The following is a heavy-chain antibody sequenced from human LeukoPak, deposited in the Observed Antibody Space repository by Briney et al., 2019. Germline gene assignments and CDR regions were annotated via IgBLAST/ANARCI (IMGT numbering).Heavy chain of an antibody. D-gene: IGHD1-26*01. CDR2: IYYSGST. CDR1: GGSISSIGYY. Sequence: SETLSLTCTGSGGSISSIGYYWGWIRQPPGKGLKWIGSIYYSGSTYYNPSLKSRVSITVDTSKNQFSLKLSSVTAADTAVYYCARQGGSSLNYWGQGTLVTVSS. V-gene: IGHV4-39*01. J-gene: IGHJ4*02. CDR3: ARQGGSSLNY.